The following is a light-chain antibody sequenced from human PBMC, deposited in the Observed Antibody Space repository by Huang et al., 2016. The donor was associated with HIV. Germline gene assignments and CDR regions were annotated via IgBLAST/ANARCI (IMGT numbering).Light chain of an antibody. CDR3: QQYNNGPGT. CDR2: AAS. J-gene: IGKJ2*01. Sequence: EVVMTQSPATLSVPPGDRVTLSCRARHAVSSSLAWYQQKPGQAPRLLIYAASTRATGIPARFSGSGSGTDFTLTISSLQSEEAAVYYCQQYNNGPGTFGQGTKLEIK. V-gene: IGKV3-15*01. CDR1: HAVSSS.